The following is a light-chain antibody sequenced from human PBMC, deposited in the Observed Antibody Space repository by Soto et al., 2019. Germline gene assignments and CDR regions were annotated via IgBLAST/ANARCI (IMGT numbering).Light chain of an antibody. Sequence: DIQMTQSQSSLSASVGDRVTITCRASQSISSYLNWYQQKPGKAPKLLIYAASSLQSGVPSRFSGSGSGTDFTLTISSLQPEDFATYYCQQSYSTLPITFVQGTRLEIK. CDR1: QSISSY. CDR2: AAS. V-gene: IGKV1-39*01. J-gene: IGKJ5*01. CDR3: QQSYSTLPIT.